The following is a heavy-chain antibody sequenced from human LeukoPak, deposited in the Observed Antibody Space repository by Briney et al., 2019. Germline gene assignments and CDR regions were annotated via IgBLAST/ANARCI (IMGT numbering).Heavy chain of an antibody. CDR3: ARAGRRVGAALFYY. Sequence: ASVKVSSKASGYTFTSYDINWVRQATGQGLEWMGWMNPNSGNTGYAQKFQGRVTMTRNTSISTAYMELSSLRSEDTAVYYCARAGRRVGAALFYYWGQGTLVPVSS. CDR2: MNPNSGNT. CDR1: GYTFTSYD. J-gene: IGHJ4*02. D-gene: IGHD1-26*01. V-gene: IGHV1-8*01.